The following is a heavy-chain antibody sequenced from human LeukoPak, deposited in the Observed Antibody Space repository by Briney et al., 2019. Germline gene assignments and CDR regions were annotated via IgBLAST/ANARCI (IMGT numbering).Heavy chain of an antibody. J-gene: IGHJ5*02. CDR3: AKDSVELWGTGAPIWFAP. Sequence: GGSLRLSCEASGFPFSSYAMTWVRQAAGKGLEWVSSVSGSGGTTYYAGSVKGRFTISRDNSKNTLDLQMNSLRAEDTAVYYCAKDSVELWGTGAPIWFAPWGQGTLVTVSS. CDR2: VSGSGGTT. V-gene: IGHV3-23*01. CDR1: GFPFSSYA. D-gene: IGHD3-10*01.